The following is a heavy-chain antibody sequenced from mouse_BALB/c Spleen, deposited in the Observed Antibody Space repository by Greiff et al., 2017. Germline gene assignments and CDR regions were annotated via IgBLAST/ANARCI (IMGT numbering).Heavy chain of an antibody. V-gene: IGHV5-4*02. CDR3: AAYYGNYYAMDY. Sequence: EVQLQESGGGLVKPGGSLKLSCAASGFTFSDYYMYWVRQTPEKRLEWVATISDGGSYTYYPDSVKGRFTISRDNAKNNLYLQMSSLKSEDTAMYYCAAYYGNYYAMDYWGQGTSVTVSS. J-gene: IGHJ4*01. CDR2: ISDGGSYT. CDR1: GFTFSDYY. D-gene: IGHD2-10*01.